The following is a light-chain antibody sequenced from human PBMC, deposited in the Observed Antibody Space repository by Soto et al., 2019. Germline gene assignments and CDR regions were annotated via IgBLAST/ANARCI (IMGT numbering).Light chain of an antibody. V-gene: IGKV1-8*01. CDR1: QDIGTY. CDR3: QQFYNYPRT. Sequence: AIRMTQSPSSFSASTGDRVSITCRATQDIGTYLAWYQQIPGKAPKLLIYDASTLQTGVPSRFSGSGSGTDFTLTISYLKSEDFGTYYCQQFYNYPRTLGQGTKVDIK. J-gene: IGKJ1*01. CDR2: DAS.